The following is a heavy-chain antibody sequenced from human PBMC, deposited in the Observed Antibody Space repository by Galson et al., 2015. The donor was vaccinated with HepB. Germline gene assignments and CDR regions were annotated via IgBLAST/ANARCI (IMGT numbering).Heavy chain of an antibody. J-gene: IGHJ4*02. CDR2: ISFDGSNK. Sequence: SLRLSCAASTFTFSSYPIHWVRQAPGKGLEWVALISFDGSNKYYADSVRGRFTISRDNSKNTLYLQMNSLRPEDTAVYYCARGKRVVVTATPRPHFDYWGQGTLVTVSS. CDR1: TFTFSSYP. D-gene: IGHD2-21*02. CDR3: ARGKRVVVTATPRPHFDY. V-gene: IGHV3-30-3*01.